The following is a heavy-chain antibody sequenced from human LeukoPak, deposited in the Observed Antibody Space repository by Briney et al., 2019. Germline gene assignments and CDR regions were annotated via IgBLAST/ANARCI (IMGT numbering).Heavy chain of an antibody. CDR3: AKDRTTAARIFDY. Sequence: GGSLRLSCAASGFTFSSYAMSWVRQAPGKGLEWVSGISGSGGGITYYTDSVKGRFTIFRDNPKNTLYLQMNSLRAEDTAVYYCAKDRTTAARIFDYWGQGTLVAVSS. V-gene: IGHV3-23*01. CDR2: ISGSGGGIT. D-gene: IGHD6-6*01. CDR1: GFTFSSYA. J-gene: IGHJ4*02.